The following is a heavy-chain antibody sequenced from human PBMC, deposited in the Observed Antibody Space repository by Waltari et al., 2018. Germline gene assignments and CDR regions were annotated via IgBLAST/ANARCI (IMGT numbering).Heavy chain of an antibody. CDR1: GFPFRSSW. V-gene: IGHV3-7*01. CDR3: ARDEGLSWFDP. D-gene: IGHD6-19*01. J-gene: IGHJ5*02. Sequence: EVQLVDSGGGLVQPGGSLRLSGAASGFPFRSSWMGWVRQAPGKGLEWVANIKQDGSEKYYVDSVKGRFTISRDNAKNSLYLQMNSLRAEDTAVYYCARDEGLSWFDPWGQGTLVIVSS. CDR2: IKQDGSEK.